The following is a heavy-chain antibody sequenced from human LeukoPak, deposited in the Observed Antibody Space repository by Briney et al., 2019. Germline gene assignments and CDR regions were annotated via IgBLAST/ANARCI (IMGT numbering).Heavy chain of an antibody. CDR1: GFTFSSYS. V-gene: IGHV3-21*01. J-gene: IGHJ4*02. CDR3: AKVRGTYSYSFDY. Sequence: GGSLRLSCAASGFTFSSYSMNWVRQAPGKGLEWVSSISSSSSYIYYADSVKGRFTISRDNAQNSLVLRMGSLRADDTAVYYCAKVRGTYSYSFDYWGQGSLVTVSS. CDR2: ISSSSSYI. D-gene: IGHD1-26*01.